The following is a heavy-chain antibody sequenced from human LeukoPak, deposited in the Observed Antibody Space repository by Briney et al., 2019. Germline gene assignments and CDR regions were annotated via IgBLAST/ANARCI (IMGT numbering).Heavy chain of an antibody. Sequence: SETLSLTCTVSGGSISSSSYYWGWIRQPPGKGLEWIGSIYYSGSTYYNPSLKSRVTISVDTSKNQFSLKLSSVTAADTAVYYCAREYAGDGSGSYYYYYGMDVWGQGTTVTVSS. D-gene: IGHD3-10*01. V-gene: IGHV4-39*07. CDR3: AREYAGDGSGSYYYYYGMDV. CDR2: IYYSGST. J-gene: IGHJ6*02. CDR1: GGSISSSSYY.